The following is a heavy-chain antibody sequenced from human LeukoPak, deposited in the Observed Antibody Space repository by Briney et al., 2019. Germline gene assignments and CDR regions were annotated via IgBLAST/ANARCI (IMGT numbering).Heavy chain of an antibody. CDR2: ASSYGDTT. V-gene: IGHV3-30*18. CDR3: AKEGSTTFREDFDC. CDR1: GVTFSRYG. J-gene: IGHJ4*02. D-gene: IGHD3-16*01. Sequence: GRSLRLSCAASGVTFSRYGMHWVRQAPGKGLEWVAVASSYGDTTYYADSVKGQFTISKANSRNTLYLQMNSLRAEDPAVYYCAKEGSTTFREDFDCWGQGTLVIVSS.